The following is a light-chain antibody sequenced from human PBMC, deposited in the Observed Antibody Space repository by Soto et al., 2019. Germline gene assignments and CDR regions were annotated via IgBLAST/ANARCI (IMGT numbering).Light chain of an antibody. Sequence: QSVLTQPPSVSRTPGQRVTISCTGSSSNIGAGYDVHWYQQLPGTAPKLLIYGNNNRPSGVPDRFSGSKSGTSASLAITGLQAEDEADYYCQSYDTSLSAVVFGGGTKLTVL. CDR2: GNN. CDR3: QSYDTSLSAVV. V-gene: IGLV1-40*01. J-gene: IGLJ3*02. CDR1: SSNIGAGYD.